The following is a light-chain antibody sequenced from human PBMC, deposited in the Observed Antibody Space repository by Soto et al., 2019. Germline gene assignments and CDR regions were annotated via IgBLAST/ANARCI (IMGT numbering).Light chain of an antibody. V-gene: IGLV2-14*01. J-gene: IGLJ1*01. CDR3: SSYTSGTTIYV. CDR2: ASS. Sequence: QSVLTQPASVSGSPGQSITISCTGTSSDVGGYNYVSWYQHHAGKAPRLMIYASSNRPSGVSHRFSGSRSGNTASLTISGLQAEDEADYYCSSYTSGTTIYVFGTGTKLTVL. CDR1: SSDVGGYNY.